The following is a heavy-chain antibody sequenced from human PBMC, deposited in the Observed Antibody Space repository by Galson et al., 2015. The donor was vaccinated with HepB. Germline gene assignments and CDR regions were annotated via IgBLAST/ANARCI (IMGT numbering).Heavy chain of an antibody. CDR1: GFTFDDYA. Sequence: SLRLSCAASGFTFDDYAMHWVRQAPGKGLEWVSGISWNSGSIGYADSVKGRFTISRDNAKNSLYLQMYSLRAEDTALYYCAALVVPAATAVYWGQGTLVTVSS. J-gene: IGHJ4*02. CDR3: AALVVPAATAVY. D-gene: IGHD2-2*01. CDR2: ISWNSGSI. V-gene: IGHV3-9*01.